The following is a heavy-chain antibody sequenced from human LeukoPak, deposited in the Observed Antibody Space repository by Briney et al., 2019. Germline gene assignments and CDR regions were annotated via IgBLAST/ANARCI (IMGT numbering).Heavy chain of an antibody. D-gene: IGHD3-22*01. J-gene: IGHJ4*02. CDR2: ISYDGSNK. CDR1: GFTFSSYA. CDR3: ARNYDSSGYYGSGRVPPAY. Sequence: GGSLRLSCAASGFTFSSYAMHWVRQAPGKGLEWVAVISYDGSNKYYADSVKGRFTISRDNSKNTLYLQMNSLRAEDTAVYYCARNYDSSGYYGSGRVPPAYWGQGTLVTVSS. V-gene: IGHV3-30-3*01.